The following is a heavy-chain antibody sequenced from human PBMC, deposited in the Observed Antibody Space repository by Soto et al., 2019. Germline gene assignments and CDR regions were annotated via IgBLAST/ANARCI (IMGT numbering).Heavy chain of an antibody. Sequence: QVQLVESGGGVVQPGRSLRLSCAASGFTFSSYGMHWVRQAPGKGLEWVAVIWYDGSNKYYADSVKGRFTISRDNSKNTLYLQMNSVRAEDTAVYYCARAYDYVWGSYRRGGAFDIWGQGTMVTVSS. V-gene: IGHV3-33*01. CDR2: IWYDGSNK. CDR1: GFTFSSYG. J-gene: IGHJ3*02. D-gene: IGHD3-16*02. CDR3: ARAYDYVWGSYRRGGAFDI.